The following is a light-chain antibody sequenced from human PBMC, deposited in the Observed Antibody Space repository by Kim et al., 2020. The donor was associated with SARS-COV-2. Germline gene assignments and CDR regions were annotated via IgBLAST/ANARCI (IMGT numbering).Light chain of an antibody. J-gene: IGLJ3*02. CDR2: GKN. V-gene: IGLV3-19*01. Sequence: LGQAVRITCQGDSLRSYYASWYQQKPGQAPVLVIYGKNNRPSGIPDRFSGSSSGNTASLTITGAQAEDEADYYCNSRDSSGNHRWVFGGGTQLTVL. CDR3: NSRDSSGNHRWV. CDR1: SLRSYY.